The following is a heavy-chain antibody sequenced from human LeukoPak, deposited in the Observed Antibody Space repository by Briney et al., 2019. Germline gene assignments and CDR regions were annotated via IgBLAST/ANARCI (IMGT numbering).Heavy chain of an antibody. CDR2: INTNTGNP. CDR3: ARDPLWFGELSAFDI. D-gene: IGHD3-10*01. CDR1: GYTFTSYA. Sequence: GASVKVPCKASGYTFTSYAMNWVRQAPGQGLEWMGWINTNTGNPTYAQGFTGRFVFSLDTSVSTAYLQISSLKAEDTAVYYCARDPLWFGELSAFDIWGQGTMVTVSS. J-gene: IGHJ3*02. V-gene: IGHV7-4-1*02.